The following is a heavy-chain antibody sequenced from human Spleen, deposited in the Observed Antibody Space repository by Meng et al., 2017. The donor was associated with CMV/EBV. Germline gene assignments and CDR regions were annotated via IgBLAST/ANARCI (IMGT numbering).Heavy chain of an antibody. J-gene: IGHJ2*01. CDR1: GFTFSDYY. V-gene: IGHV3-72*01. D-gene: IGHD1-1*01. CDR3: ARGSPATRYFDL. Sequence: GGSLRLSCAASGFTFSDYYMSWIRQAPGKGLEWVARSRNKASSYTTEYAASVKGRFTISRDESENSLYLQMNSLQAEDTAVYYCARGSPATRYFDLWGRGTLVTVSS. CDR2: SRNKASSYTT.